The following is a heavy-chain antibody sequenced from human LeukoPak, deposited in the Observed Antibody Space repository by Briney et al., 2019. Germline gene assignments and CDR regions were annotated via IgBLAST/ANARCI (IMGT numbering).Heavy chain of an antibody. V-gene: IGHV4-34*01. Sequence: SETLSLTCAVYGGSFSGYYWSWIRQSPGKGLEWIVSINHSWSTYYNPSLESRVTISVDTSKNQFSLKLTSVTAADTAVYYCARAPGTTFDYWGHGNMVTVSS. CDR1: GGSFSGYY. CDR2: INHSWST. J-gene: IGHJ4*01. D-gene: IGHD4-17*01. CDR3: ARAPGTTFDY.